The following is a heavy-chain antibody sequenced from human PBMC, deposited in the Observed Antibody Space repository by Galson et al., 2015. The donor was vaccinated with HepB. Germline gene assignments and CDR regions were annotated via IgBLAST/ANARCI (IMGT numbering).Heavy chain of an antibody. CDR3: ARGGMGGSYIDY. J-gene: IGHJ4*02. D-gene: IGHD1-26*01. CDR1: GFTFSSYW. Sequence: SLRLSCAASGFTFSSYWMHWVRQAPGKGLVWVSRINSDGSSTSYADSVKGRFTISRDNAKNTLYLQMNSLRAEDTAVYYCARGGMGGSYIDYWGQGTLVTVSS. CDR2: INSDGSST. V-gene: IGHV3-74*01.